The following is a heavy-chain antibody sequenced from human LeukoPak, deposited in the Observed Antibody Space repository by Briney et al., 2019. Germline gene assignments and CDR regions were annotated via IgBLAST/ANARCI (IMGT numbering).Heavy chain of an antibody. V-gene: IGHV4-34*01. CDR1: GGSFSGYY. D-gene: IGHD3-10*01. CDR3: ARGRSVWFARVPDFDY. CDR2: IIHSGST. J-gene: IGHJ4*02. Sequence: PSETLSLTCALYGGSFSGYYWGWIRPPPRKGLEWIGEIIHSGSTNHNPSLKRRVTISVDTSKNQFSLKLSPVTAADTAVYYCARGRSVWFARVPDFDYWGQGTLVTVST.